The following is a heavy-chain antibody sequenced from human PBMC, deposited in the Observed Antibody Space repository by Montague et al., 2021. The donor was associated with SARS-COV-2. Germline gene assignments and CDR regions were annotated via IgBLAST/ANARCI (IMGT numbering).Heavy chain of an antibody. CDR1: SGSISSYY. V-gene: IGHV4-59*01. CDR2: IYYSGST. J-gene: IGHJ3*02. Sequence: SETLSLTCTVSSGSISSYYWSWIRQPPGKGLEWIGYIYYSGSTNYNPSLKSRVTISVDTSKNQFSLKLSSVTAADTAVYYCARGAGYGSRWYLAFEIWGQGTMVTVSS. D-gene: IGHD6-13*01. CDR3: ARGAGYGSRWYLAFEI.